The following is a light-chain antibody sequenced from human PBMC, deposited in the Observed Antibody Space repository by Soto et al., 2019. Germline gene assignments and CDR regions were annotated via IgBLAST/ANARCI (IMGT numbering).Light chain of an antibody. CDR3: QSYDSSLSGSL. CDR1: SSNIGAGYD. Sequence: QSVLTQPPSVSGAPGQSVIISCTGSSSNIGAGYDVHWYQQLPGTAPKLLIYGNSNRPSGVPDRFSGSKSGTSASLAITGLQAEDEADYYCQSYDSSLSGSLFGGGTKVTVL. CDR2: GNS. V-gene: IGLV1-40*01. J-gene: IGLJ2*01.